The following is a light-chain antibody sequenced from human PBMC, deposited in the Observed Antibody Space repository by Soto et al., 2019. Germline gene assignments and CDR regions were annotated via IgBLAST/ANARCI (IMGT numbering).Light chain of an antibody. J-gene: IGKJ2*01. Sequence: EIVLTQSPGTLSLSPGERATLSCRASQSVSSSYLAWYQQKPGQAPRLLIYGASSRATGIPDRFSGSGSGPDFTPTISRLEPEDFAVYYCQQYGSSPYTFGHGTKLEIK. CDR1: QSVSSSY. V-gene: IGKV3-20*01. CDR2: GAS. CDR3: QQYGSSPYT.